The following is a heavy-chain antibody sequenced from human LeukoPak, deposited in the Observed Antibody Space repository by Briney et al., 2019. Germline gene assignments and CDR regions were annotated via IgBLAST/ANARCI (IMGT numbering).Heavy chain of an antibody. V-gene: IGHV3-23*01. CDR1: GYTFSIFG. CDR3: AKDLYYGSGSYNTRPEN. D-gene: IGHD3-10*01. Sequence: GGSLRLSCAASGYTFSIFGMSWVRQAPGKGLQWVSDISVSGGTTYYADSVKGRFIISRDNSKDTLYLQMNSLRAKDTAVYYCAKDLYYGSGSYNTRPENWGQGTLVTVSS. J-gene: IGHJ4*02. CDR2: ISVSGGTT.